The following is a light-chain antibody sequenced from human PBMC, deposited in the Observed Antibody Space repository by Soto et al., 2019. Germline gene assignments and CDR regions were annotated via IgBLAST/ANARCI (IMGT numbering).Light chain of an antibody. V-gene: IGKV3-20*01. Sequence: EIVLTQSPGTLSLSPGEGAALSCRASQSVSSSSLAWYQQIPGQTPRLLIFGASTRATGVPDRFSGSGSGTHFTLTISRLEPEDFAVYYCHQYGTSPRTFGQGTKV. CDR2: GAS. J-gene: IGKJ1*01. CDR3: HQYGTSPRT. CDR1: QSVSSSS.